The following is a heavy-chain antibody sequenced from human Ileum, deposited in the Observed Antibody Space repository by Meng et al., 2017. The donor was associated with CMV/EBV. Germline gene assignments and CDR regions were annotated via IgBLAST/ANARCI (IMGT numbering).Heavy chain of an antibody. CDR1: GFTFSSYW. D-gene: IGHD4-23*01. J-gene: IGHJ4*02. CDR2: IKQDGSEK. CDR3: ARTLTARWYYFDY. Sequence: GESLKISCAASGFTFSSYWMSWVRQAPGKGLEWVANIKQDGSEKYYVDSVKGRFTISRDNAKNSLYLQMNSLRAEDTAVYYCARTLTARWYYFDYWGQGTLVTVSS. V-gene: IGHV3-7*01.